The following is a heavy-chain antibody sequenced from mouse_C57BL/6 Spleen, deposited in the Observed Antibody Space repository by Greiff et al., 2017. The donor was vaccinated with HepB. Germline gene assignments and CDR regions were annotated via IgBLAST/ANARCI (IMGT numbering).Heavy chain of an antibody. CDR1: GYTFTSYW. Sequence: VQLQQPGAELVKPGASVKLSCKASGYTFTSYWMQWVTQRPGQGLEWIGEIDPSDSYTNYNQKFKGKATLTVDTSSSTAYMQLSSLTSEDSAVYYCASGYYYGRGYFDYWGQGTTLTVSS. CDR2: IDPSDSYT. J-gene: IGHJ2*01. D-gene: IGHD1-1*01. V-gene: IGHV1-50*01. CDR3: ASGYYYGRGYFDY.